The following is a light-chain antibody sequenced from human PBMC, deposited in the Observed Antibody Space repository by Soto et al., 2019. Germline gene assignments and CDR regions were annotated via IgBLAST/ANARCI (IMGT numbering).Light chain of an antibody. Sequence: EIVLTQSPDTLSVSPGERATLSCRASQSVSNNYLAWYQQKPGQAPRLLIYGASNRATGIPARFSGSGSGTDFTLTISRLEPEDFALYYCQHYYGTSPITFGQGTRLEIK. CDR2: GAS. V-gene: IGKV3-20*01. J-gene: IGKJ5*01. CDR3: QHYYGTSPIT. CDR1: QSVSNNY.